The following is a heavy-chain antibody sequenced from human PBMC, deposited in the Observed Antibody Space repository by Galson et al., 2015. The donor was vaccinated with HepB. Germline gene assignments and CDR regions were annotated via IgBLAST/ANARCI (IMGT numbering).Heavy chain of an antibody. V-gene: IGHV3-48*04. CDR1: GFTFGRHT. CDR2: ISTNGATI. D-gene: IGHD3-22*01. J-gene: IGHJ3*02. Sequence: SLRLSCAASGFTFGRHTMSWVRQTPGQGLQWLSYISTNGATIHYADSVKGRFTVARDNAKNTMFLQMNSLRAEDTAVYYCATVLFGSGAYWTFEIWGLGTLVTVSS. CDR3: ATVLFGSGAYWTFEI.